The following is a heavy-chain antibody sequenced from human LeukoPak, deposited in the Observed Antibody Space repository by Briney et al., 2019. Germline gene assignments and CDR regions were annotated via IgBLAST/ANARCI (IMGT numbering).Heavy chain of an antibody. J-gene: IGHJ4*02. D-gene: IGHD5-12*01. CDR1: GFTFSDYY. Sequence: GGSLRLSCAASGFTFSDYYMSWIRQAPGKGLEWISYISSTSDTTYYADSVEGRFTISRDNAKNSLYLQMNSLRVEDTAVYYCARRRKVAPDYWGQGTLVTVSS. CDR3: ARRRKVAPDY. V-gene: IGHV3-11*01. CDR2: ISSTSDTT.